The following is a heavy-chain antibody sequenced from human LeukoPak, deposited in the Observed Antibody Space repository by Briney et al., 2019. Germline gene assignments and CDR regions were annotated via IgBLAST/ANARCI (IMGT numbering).Heavy chain of an antibody. CDR3: AKGATTVTTSPFDY. Sequence: GGSLRLSCAASGFTFSDYYMSWIRQAPGKGLEWVSYISSSGSTIYYADSVKGRFTISRDNAKNSLYLQMNSLRAEDTALYYCAKGATTVTTSPFDYWGQGTLVTVSS. CDR2: ISSSGSTI. J-gene: IGHJ4*02. CDR1: GFTFSDYY. D-gene: IGHD4-17*01. V-gene: IGHV3-11*01.